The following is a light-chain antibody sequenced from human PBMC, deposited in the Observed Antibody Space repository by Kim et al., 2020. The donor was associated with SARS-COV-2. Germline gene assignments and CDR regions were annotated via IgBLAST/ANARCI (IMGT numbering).Light chain of an antibody. V-gene: IGLV2-8*01. CDR3: ASHGGYDYV. CDR1: RGDVGIYKY. Sequence: PGQSVAISGSGTRGDVGIYKYVSWYQQHPGKSPKLIIYEVTKRPSGVPDRFSGSMSGNTASLTVSGLQAEDEADYYCASHGGYDYVFGTGTKVTVL. J-gene: IGLJ1*01. CDR2: EVT.